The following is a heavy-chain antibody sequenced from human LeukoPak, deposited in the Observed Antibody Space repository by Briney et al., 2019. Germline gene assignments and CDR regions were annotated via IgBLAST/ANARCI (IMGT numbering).Heavy chain of an antibody. CDR2: IYYSGST. CDR1: GGSISSSSYY. D-gene: IGHD3-10*01. V-gene: IGHV4-39*07. Sequence: SETLSLTCTVSGGSISSSSYYWGWIRQPPGKGLEWIGSIYYSGSTNYNPSLKSRVTISVDTSKNQFSLKLSSVTAADTAVYYCARVGFGRYYYYMDVWGKGTTVTVSS. J-gene: IGHJ6*03. CDR3: ARVGFGRYYYYMDV.